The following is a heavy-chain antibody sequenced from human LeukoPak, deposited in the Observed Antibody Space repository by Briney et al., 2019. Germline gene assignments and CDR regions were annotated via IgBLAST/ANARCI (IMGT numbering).Heavy chain of an antibody. CDR3: ARGGSIAVAT. D-gene: IGHD6-19*01. V-gene: IGHV4-61*01. CDR1: GGSVSSGSYY. Sequence: PSETLSLTCTVSGGSVSSGSYYWSWIRQPPGKGLEWIGYIYYSGSTNYNPSLKSRVTISVDTSKNQFSLKLSSVTAADTAVYYCARGGSIAVATWGQGTLVTVSS. J-gene: IGHJ5*02. CDR2: IYYSGST.